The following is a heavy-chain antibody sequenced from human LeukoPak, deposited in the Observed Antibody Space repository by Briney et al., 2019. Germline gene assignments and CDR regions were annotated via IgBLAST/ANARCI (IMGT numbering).Heavy chain of an antibody. D-gene: IGHD5-12*01. Sequence: SETLSLTCTVSGGSISSYYWSWIRQPPGKGLEWIGYIYYSGSTNYNPSLKSRVTISVDTSKNQFSLKLSSVTAADTAVYYCASSDIAGDFDYWGQGTLVTVTS. CDR3: ASSDIAGDFDY. J-gene: IGHJ4*02. CDR1: GGSISSYY. V-gene: IGHV4-59*08. CDR2: IYYSGST.